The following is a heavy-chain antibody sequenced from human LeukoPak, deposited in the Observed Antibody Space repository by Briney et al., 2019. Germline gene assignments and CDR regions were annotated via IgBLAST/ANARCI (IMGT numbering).Heavy chain of an antibody. V-gene: IGHV3-30*18. J-gene: IGHJ4*02. CDR2: ISYDGSNK. CDR3: AKVSIRGRRFDYFDL. D-gene: IGHD3-10*01. CDR1: GFTFSSYG. Sequence: GGSLRLSCAASGFTFSSYGMHWVRQAPGKGLEWVAVISYDGSNKYYADSVKGRFTISRDNAKNSLYLQMNALRTEDTAFYYCAKVSIRGRRFDYFDLWGQGTLVTVSS.